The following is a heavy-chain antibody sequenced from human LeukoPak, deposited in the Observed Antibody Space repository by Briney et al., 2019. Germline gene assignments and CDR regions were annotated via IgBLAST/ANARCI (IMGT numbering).Heavy chain of an antibody. CDR3: ARWGGLFGGDAYDL. CDR1: GVTFSRYH. J-gene: IGHJ3*01. CDR2: IGTTADT. Sequence: GGSLRLSCAASGVTFSRYHMHWVRQTTGKGLEWVSAIGTTADTYYPDSVKGRFTISREDAKNSLYLQMDSLRAGDTAVYYCARWGGLFGGDAYDLWGQGTVVTVSS. D-gene: IGHD3-10*02. V-gene: IGHV3-13*01.